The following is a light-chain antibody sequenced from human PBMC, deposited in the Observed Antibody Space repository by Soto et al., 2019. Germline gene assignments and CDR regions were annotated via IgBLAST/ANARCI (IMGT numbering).Light chain of an antibody. J-gene: IGLJ1*01. CDR1: SSDIGGYDY. Sequence: QSALAQPASVSGSPGQSITISCTGTSSDIGGYDYVSWYQQRPGKAPKLMICEVRYRPSGVSNRFSGSKSGNTASLTISGLQAEDEAVYYCCSYTRTSNHYFFGRGTKVTVL. CDR3: CSYTRTSNHYF. CDR2: EVR. V-gene: IGLV2-14*01.